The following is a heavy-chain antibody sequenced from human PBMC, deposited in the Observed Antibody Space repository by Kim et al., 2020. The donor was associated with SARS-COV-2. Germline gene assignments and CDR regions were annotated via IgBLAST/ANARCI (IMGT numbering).Heavy chain of an antibody. Sequence: SETLSLTCTVSGGSVSSGSYYWSWIRQPPGQGLEWVGYIYYSGSTNYNPSLKSRVTISVDTSKNQFSLKLSSVTAADTAGYYCEIVRGALYYYYGMDVWGQGTTVTVSS. CDR3: EIVRGALYYYYGMDV. J-gene: IGHJ6*02. CDR1: GGSVSSGSYY. D-gene: IGHD3-10*01. CDR2: IYYSGST. V-gene: IGHV4-61*01.